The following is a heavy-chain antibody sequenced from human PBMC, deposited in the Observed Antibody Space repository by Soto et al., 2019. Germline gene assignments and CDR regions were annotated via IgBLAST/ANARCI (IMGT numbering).Heavy chain of an antibody. Sequence: QVQLVESGGGGVQPGRSLRLSCAASGFTFSSYGMHWVRQAPGKGLEWVAVIWYDGSNKYYADSVKGRFTISRDNSKNTLYLQMNSLRAEDTAVYDCASLSSSWSPGYFDYWGQGTLVTVSS. J-gene: IGHJ4*02. CDR2: IWYDGSNK. V-gene: IGHV3-33*01. D-gene: IGHD6-13*01. CDR1: GFTFSSYG. CDR3: ASLSSSWSPGYFDY.